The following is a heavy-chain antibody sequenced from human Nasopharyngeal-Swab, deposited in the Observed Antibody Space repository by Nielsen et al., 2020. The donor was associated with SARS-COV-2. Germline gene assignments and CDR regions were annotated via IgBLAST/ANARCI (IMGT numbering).Heavy chain of an antibody. CDR2: IIPTLSIT. Sequence: WVRQAPGQGLEWMGGIIPTLSITNYAQKFQGRVTITADKSTGTAYMELSSLRSEDTAVYYCARAAILFGMDVWGQGTTVTVSS. J-gene: IGHJ6*02. V-gene: IGHV1-69*10. CDR3: ARAAILFGMDV. D-gene: IGHD3-3*01.